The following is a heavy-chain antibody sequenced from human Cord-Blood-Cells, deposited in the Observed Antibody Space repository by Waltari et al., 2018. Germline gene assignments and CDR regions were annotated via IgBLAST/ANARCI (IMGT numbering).Heavy chain of an antibody. CDR3: ARQYCSGGSCNYWYFDL. D-gene: IGHD2-15*01. Sequence: QVQLQQWGAGLLKPSETLSLTCAVYGGSFSGYSWSWIRQPPGKGLEWIGEINQSGSTNYNPSLKSRVAISVDTSKNQFSLKLSSVTAADTAVYYCARQYCSGGSCNYWYFDLWGRGTLVTVSS. CDR1: GGSFSGYS. CDR2: INQSGST. V-gene: IGHV4-34*01. J-gene: IGHJ2*01.